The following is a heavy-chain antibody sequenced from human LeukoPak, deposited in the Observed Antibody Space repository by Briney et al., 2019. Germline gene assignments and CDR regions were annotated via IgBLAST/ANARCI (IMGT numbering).Heavy chain of an antibody. D-gene: IGHD6-13*01. CDR2: INPNSGGT. V-gene: IGHV1-2*02. J-gene: IGHJ5*02. CDR1: GYTFTRYY. CDR3: ASRIPGIAAAGTPNWFDP. Sequence: ASVKVSCKASGYTFTRYYMHWVRQAPGQGLEWMGWINPNSGGTNYAQKFQGRVTMTRDTSISTAYMELSRLRSDDTAVYYCASRIPGIAAAGTPNWFDPWGQGTLVTVSS.